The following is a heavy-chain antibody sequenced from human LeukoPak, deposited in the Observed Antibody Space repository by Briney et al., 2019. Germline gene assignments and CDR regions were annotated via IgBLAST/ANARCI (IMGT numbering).Heavy chain of an antibody. V-gene: IGHV4-4*07. J-gene: IGHJ4*02. CDR2: IYTSGTT. CDR1: GGSISKCY. CDR3: ARFSSIAAAFDY. Sequence: NPSETLSLTCTVSGGSISKCYWSWIRQPAGKGLEWIGRIYTSGTTHYNPSLKSRVTMSVDTSKNQFSLNLSSVTAADTAVYYCARFSSIAAAFDYWGLGTLVTVSS. D-gene: IGHD6-13*01.